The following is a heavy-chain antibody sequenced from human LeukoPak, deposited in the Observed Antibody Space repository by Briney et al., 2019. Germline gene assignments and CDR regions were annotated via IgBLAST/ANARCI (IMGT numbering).Heavy chain of an antibody. V-gene: IGHV3-30-3*01. J-gene: IGHJ4*02. D-gene: IGHD3-3*01. CDR1: GFTFSSYA. CDR3: ARPLRFLEWLFPPSHGFDY. CDR2: ISYDGSNK. Sequence: GRSLRLSCAASGFTFSSYAMHWVRQAPGKGLEWVAVISYDGSNKYYADSVKGRFTISRDNSKNTLYLQMNSLRAEGTAVYYCARPLRFLEWLFPPSHGFDYWGQGTLVTVSS.